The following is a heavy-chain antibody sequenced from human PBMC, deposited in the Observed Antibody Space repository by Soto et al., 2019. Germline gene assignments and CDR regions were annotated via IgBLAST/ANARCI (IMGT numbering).Heavy chain of an antibody. CDR2: IGGGGATT. D-gene: IGHD3-22*01. CDR1: GFTFRNFA. CDR3: VFPSSGKYFFDY. J-gene: IGHJ4*02. V-gene: IGHV3-23*01. Sequence: GGSLRLSCAAPGFTFRNFAMNWVRQAPGKGLEWVSAIGGGGATTYYADSMKGRFTASRDNSKNTLYLQLDSPRAEDTAVYYCVFPSSGKYFFDYWGQGALVTVSS.